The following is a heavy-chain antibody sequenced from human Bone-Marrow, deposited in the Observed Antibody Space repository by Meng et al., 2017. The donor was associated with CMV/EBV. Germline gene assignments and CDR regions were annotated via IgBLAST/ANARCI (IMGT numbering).Heavy chain of an antibody. CDR3: ATVVALTTVTTRDYVAPYNWFDP. D-gene: IGHD4-11*01. Sequence: ASVKVSCKASGYTFTGYYMHWVRQAPGQGLEWMGWINPNSGGTNYAQKFQGRVTMTRDTSISTAYMELSRLRSDDTAVYYCATVVALTTVTTRDYVAPYNWFDPWGQGTLVTVSS. J-gene: IGHJ5*02. CDR1: GYTFTGYY. V-gene: IGHV1-2*02. CDR2: INPNSGGT.